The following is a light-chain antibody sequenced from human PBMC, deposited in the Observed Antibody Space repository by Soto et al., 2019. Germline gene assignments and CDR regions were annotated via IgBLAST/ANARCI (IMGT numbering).Light chain of an antibody. CDR3: LHYGASPRT. Sequence: EIVLTQSPGTLSLSPGESATLSRRASQSVGSTSLAWYQQRPGQVPRLLISGTSTRASGIPDRFTGSGSGTDFTLTITRLEPEDFAVYYCLHYGASPRTFGQGTKVDIK. V-gene: IGKV3-20*01. J-gene: IGKJ1*01. CDR2: GTS. CDR1: QSVGSTS.